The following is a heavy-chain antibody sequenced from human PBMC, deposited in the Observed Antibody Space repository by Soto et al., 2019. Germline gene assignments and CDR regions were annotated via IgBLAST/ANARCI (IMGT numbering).Heavy chain of an antibody. D-gene: IGHD5-12*01. V-gene: IGHV4-31*03. J-gene: IGHJ4*02. CDR3: ARVDSGGYAYFDY. CDR2: IYYSGST. CDR1: GGSITRGGYY. Sequence: QVQLQESGPGLVKPSQTLSLTCTVSGGSITRGGYYWTWIRQHPGKGLEWIGYIYYSGSTYYNPPLKSRLAISVDTSKNQFSLKLTSVTAADTAVYYCARVDSGGYAYFDYWGQGTLVTVSS.